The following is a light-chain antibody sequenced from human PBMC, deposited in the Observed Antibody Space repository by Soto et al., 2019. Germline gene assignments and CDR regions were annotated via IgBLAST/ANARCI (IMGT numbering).Light chain of an antibody. CDR2: EVS. J-gene: IGLJ3*02. Sequence: QSALTQPASVSGSPGQSITIACTGTTNDVGDYNYVSWYQHHPGKAPKLLIFEVSNRPSGVSYRFSGSKSGNTASLTISGLQAEDEADYYCFSYTASDMWVFGGGTKLTVL. V-gene: IGLV2-14*01. CDR1: TNDVGDYNY. CDR3: FSYTASDMWV.